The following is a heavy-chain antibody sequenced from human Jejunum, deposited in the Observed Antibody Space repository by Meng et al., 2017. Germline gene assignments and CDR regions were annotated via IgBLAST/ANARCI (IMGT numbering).Heavy chain of an antibody. D-gene: IGHD1-7*01. J-gene: IGHJ4*02. CDR2: MHRSGSS. Sequence: VQLEGSGPGVLSPSDALPLSGSGSGCFSSIYWRGWLRQPPGKGLEWIGKMHRSGSSNYNPPLKSRLTMPVDESKHHFSLKLTSVTAADXAVYYCARGWKYAWFNWGQGTLVTVSS. CDR3: ARGWKYAWFN. CDR1: GCFSSIYW. V-gene: IGHV4-4*02.